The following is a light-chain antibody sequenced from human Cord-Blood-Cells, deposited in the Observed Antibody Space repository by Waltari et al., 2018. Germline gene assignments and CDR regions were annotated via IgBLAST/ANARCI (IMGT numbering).Light chain of an antibody. Sequence: DIVMTQSPDSLAVSLGERATINCKSSQSVLYSSNNKNYLAWYQHKPGQPPKLLIYWASTRESGVPARVSGSGSERDFTLSISSLRAEDVAVYYCQQYYSTPRTFGQGTKVEIK. CDR1: QSVLYSSNNKNY. CDR2: WAS. J-gene: IGKJ1*01. CDR3: QQYYSTPRT. V-gene: IGKV4-1*01.